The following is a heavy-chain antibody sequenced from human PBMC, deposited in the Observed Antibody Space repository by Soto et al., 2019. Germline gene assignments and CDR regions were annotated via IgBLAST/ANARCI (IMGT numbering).Heavy chain of an antibody. V-gene: IGHV4-59*01. J-gene: IGHJ6*02. D-gene: IGHD6-13*01. CDR3: ARTAAADGPTGGYYYYYGMDV. Sequence: QVQLQESGPGLVKPSETLSLTCTVSGGSISSYYWSWIRQPPGKGLEWIGYIYYSGSTNYNPSHKSRVTISVDTSKNQFSLKLSSVTAADTDVYYCARTAAADGPTGGYYYYYGMDVWGQGTTVTVSS. CDR1: GGSISSYY. CDR2: IYYSGST.